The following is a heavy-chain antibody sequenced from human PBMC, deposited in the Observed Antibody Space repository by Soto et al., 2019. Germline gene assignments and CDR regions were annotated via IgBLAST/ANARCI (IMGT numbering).Heavy chain of an antibody. J-gene: IGHJ4*02. D-gene: IGHD2-2*02. V-gene: IGHV5-51*01. CDR1: GYSFISYL. Sequence: GESLKISCKGSGYSFISYLIGWVRQMPGKGLEMVGIIYPSDSDTRYSPSFQGQVTIPADKSISTAYLQWSSLKASDTAMYYCARLGGWGHCSNTRCYTFDYWGQGTPVTVSS. CDR3: ARLGGWGHCSNTRCYTFDY. CDR2: IYPSDSDT.